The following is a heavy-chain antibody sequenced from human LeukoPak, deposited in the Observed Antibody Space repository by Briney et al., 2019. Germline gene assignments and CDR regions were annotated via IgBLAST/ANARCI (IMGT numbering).Heavy chain of an antibody. CDR2: ISDDGRNT. Sequence: GGSLRLSCTASGFTFSTYGMNWVRQAQGKGLEWVSSISDDGRNTYYTDSVKGRFTVSRDNSKNTLYLQMNGLRADDTAVYYCAKRVPYSSSSVYFDYWGQGILVTVSS. D-gene: IGHD6-6*01. CDR1: GFTFSTYG. J-gene: IGHJ4*02. CDR3: AKRVPYSSSSVYFDY. V-gene: IGHV3-23*01.